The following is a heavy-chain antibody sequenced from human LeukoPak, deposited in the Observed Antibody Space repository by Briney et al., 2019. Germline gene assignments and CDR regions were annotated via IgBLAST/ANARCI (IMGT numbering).Heavy chain of an antibody. CDR2: INHSGST. D-gene: IGHD7-27*01. Sequence: PSETLSLTCAVYGGSFSGHYWSWTRQPPGKGLEWIGEINHSGSTNYNPSLMSRVTISVDTSKNQFSLKLSSVTAADTAVYYCARDLTGDDAFDIWGQGTMVTVSS. V-gene: IGHV4-34*01. CDR3: ARDLTGDDAFDI. CDR1: GGSFSGHY. J-gene: IGHJ3*02.